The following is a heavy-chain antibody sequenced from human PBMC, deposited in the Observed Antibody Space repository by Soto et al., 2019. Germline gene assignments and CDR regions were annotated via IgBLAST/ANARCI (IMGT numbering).Heavy chain of an antibody. CDR3: ARGHFGVTMDV. CDR1: EFTFSSYS. Sequence: EVQLLESGGGLVQPGGSLRLSCEASEFTFSSYSMIWVRQAPGKGLEWVSGVNGGGDITYYADSVKGRCTISRDNSKNRLYLQMNSLRAEDTAVFCCARGHFGVTMDVWGQGTTVTVSS. V-gene: IGHV3-23*01. D-gene: IGHD3-3*01. J-gene: IGHJ6*02. CDR2: VNGGGDIT.